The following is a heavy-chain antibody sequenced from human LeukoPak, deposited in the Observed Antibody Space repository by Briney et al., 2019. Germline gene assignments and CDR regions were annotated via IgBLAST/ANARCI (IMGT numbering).Heavy chain of an antibody. CDR1: GFTFSTYA. V-gene: IGHV3-23*01. D-gene: IGHD3-10*01. Sequence: GGSLRLSCAASGFTFSTYAMSWVRQAPGKGLEWVSGISGSGGSTYYADSVKGRFTISRDNSKNTLYLQMNSLRAEDTAVYYCAKDLQELLWFGESWGAFDIWGQGTMVTVSS. CDR3: AKDLQELLWFGESWGAFDI. CDR2: ISGSGGST. J-gene: IGHJ3*02.